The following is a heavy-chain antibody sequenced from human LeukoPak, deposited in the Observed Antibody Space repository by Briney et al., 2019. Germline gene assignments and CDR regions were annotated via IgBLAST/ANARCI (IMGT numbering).Heavy chain of an antibody. CDR1: GFTFNTYG. J-gene: IGHJ4*02. CDR2: VSGSGSTT. Sequence: PGGTLRLSCAASGFTFNTYGMNWVRQAPGKGLEWVSAVSGSGSTTYYARSVKGRFTISRDNSKNTLYLQMNSLRAEDTAVYYCARRAGAYSHPYDYWGQGTLVTVSS. V-gene: IGHV3-23*01. CDR3: ARRAGAYSHPYDY. D-gene: IGHD4/OR15-4a*01.